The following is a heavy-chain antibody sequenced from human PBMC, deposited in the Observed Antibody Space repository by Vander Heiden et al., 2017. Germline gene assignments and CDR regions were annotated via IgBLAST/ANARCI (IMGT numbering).Heavy chain of an antibody. J-gene: IGHJ4*02. CDR1: GFTFSSYS. V-gene: IGHV3-21*01. CDR3: ARGLVEMATIVFDY. D-gene: IGHD5-12*01. Sequence: EVQLVESGGGLVKPGGSLRLSCAASGFTFSSYSMNWVRQAPGKGLEWVSSISSSSSYIYYADSVKGRFTISRDNAKNSLYLQMNSLRAEDTAVYYCARGLVEMATIVFDYWGQGTLVTVSS. CDR2: ISSSSSYI.